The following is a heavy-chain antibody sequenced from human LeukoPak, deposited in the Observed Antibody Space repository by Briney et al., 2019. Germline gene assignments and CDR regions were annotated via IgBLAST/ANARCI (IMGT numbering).Heavy chain of an antibody. V-gene: IGHV1-18*01. CDR3: ARGYPLSTTAAGTYFQH. D-gene: IGHD6-13*01. Sequence: ASVKVSCKASGYTFTSYGVTWVRQAPGQGLEWMGWISAHNGNTNYAQKLQGRVTMTTDTSTSTVYMELRSLRSDDTAVYYCARGYPLSTTAAGTYFQHWGQGTLVTVSS. CDR1: GYTFTSYG. J-gene: IGHJ1*01. CDR2: ISAHNGNT.